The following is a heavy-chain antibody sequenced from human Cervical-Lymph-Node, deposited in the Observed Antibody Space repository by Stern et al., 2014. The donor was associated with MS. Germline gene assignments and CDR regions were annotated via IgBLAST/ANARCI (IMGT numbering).Heavy chain of an antibody. Sequence: VQLVESGGDLVKPGGSLRLSCAASGFIFSKAWMTWVRQALGKGLQWVGLIKPKTDGGTTNYSTPVQGRFTISRDDSKNTLFLHMNSLKTDDTAVYYCTTDEVANFAHWGQGTLVTVSS. V-gene: IGHV3-15*01. CDR2: IKPKTDGGTT. CDR1: GFIFSKAW. J-gene: IGHJ5*02. CDR3: TTDEVANFAH.